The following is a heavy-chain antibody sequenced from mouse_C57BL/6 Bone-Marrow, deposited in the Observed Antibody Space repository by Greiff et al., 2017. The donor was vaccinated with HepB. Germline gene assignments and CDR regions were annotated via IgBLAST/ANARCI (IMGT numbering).Heavy chain of an antibody. Sequence: EVQLQQSGTVLARPGASVKMSCKTSGYTFTSYWMHWVKQRPGQGLEWIGAIYPGNSDTSYNQKFKGKAKLTAVTSASTAYMELSSLTNEDSAVYYCTGNYGSSYWYIDVWGTGTTVTVSA. CDR1: GYTFTSYW. V-gene: IGHV1-5*01. J-gene: IGHJ1*03. CDR2: IYPGNSDT. CDR3: TGNYGSSYWYIDV. D-gene: IGHD1-1*01.